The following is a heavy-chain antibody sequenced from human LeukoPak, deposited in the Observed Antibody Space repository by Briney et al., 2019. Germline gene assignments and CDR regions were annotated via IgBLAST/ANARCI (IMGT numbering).Heavy chain of an antibody. CDR1: GFTFSSYA. V-gene: IGHV3-23*01. CDR2: ISGSGGST. D-gene: IGHD3-10*01. CDR3: WARGGFDY. Sequence: PGGSLRLSCAASGFTFSSYAMSWVRQAPGKGLEWVSAISGSGGSTYYADSVKGRFTISRDNAKNSLFLQMNSLRAEDTATYYCWARGGFDYWGQGTLVTVSS. J-gene: IGHJ4*02.